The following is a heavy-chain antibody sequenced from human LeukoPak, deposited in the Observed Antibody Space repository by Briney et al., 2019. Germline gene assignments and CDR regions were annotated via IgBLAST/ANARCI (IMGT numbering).Heavy chain of an antibody. CDR3: ARGDYYDSSGYSFFDC. CDR1: GGSISPYY. CDR2: IYYSGST. Sequence: SETLSLTCTVSGGSISPYYWSWIRQPPGKGLEWIGYIYYSGSTNYNPSLKSRVTISVDTSKNQFSLKLSSVTAADTAVYYCARGDYYDSSGYSFFDCWGQGTLVTVSS. J-gene: IGHJ4*02. V-gene: IGHV4-59*01. D-gene: IGHD3-22*01.